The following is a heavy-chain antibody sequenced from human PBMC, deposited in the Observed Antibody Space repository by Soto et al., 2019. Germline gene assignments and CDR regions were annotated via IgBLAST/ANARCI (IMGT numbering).Heavy chain of an antibody. CDR1: GYTFTGYY. CDR2: INPNSGGT. CDR3: ARDYHTIAAAGTRYYYYYYGMDV. V-gene: IGHV1-2*04. D-gene: IGHD6-13*01. Sequence: SLKGSCKAAGYTFTGYYMHWVRQAHGQGLEWMGWINPNSGGTNYAQKFQGWVTMTRDTSISTAYMELSRLRSDDTAVYYCARDYHTIAAAGTRYYYYYYGMDVWGQGTTVTVSS. J-gene: IGHJ6*02.